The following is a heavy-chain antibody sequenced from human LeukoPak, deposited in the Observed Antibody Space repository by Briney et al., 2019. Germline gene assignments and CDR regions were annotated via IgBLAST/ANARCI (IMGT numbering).Heavy chain of an antibody. CDR1: GFTFSSYA. V-gene: IGHV3-23*01. J-gene: IGHJ4*02. CDR2: ISGSGGST. CDR3: AKQPEAAYYHDSSGYFDY. Sequence: GGSLRLSCAASGFTFSSYAMSWVRQAPGKGLEWVSAISGSGGSTYYADSVKGRFTISRDNSKNTLYLQMNSLRAEDTAVYYCAKQPEAAYYHDSSGYFDYWGQGTLVTVSS. D-gene: IGHD3-22*01.